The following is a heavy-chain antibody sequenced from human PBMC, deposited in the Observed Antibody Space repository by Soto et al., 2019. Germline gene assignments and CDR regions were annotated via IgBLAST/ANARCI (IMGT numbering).Heavy chain of an antibody. J-gene: IGHJ4*02. D-gene: IGHD3-10*01. Sequence: QVQLVQSGAEVKKPGASVKVSCKASGYTFTSYYMHWVRQAPGQGLEWMGIINPSGGSTSYAQKFQGRVTITRDTSTSTVYMELSSLRSEDTAVYYCARGDFGELLGAYFDYWGQGALVTVSS. V-gene: IGHV1-46*01. CDR1: GYTFTSYY. CDR3: ARGDFGELLGAYFDY. CDR2: INPSGGST.